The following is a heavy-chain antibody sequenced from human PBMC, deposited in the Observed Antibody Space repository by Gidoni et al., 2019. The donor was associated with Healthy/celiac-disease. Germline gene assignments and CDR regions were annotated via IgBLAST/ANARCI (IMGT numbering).Heavy chain of an antibody. CDR1: GGYFSGYY. CDR2: INHSGST. J-gene: IGHJ4*02. CDR3: ARGSRGYYYGSGSYGY. Sequence: QVQLQQWGAGLLKPSETLSLTCAVYGGYFSGYYWSWIRQPPGKGLEWIGEINHSGSTNYNPSLKSRVTISVDTSKNQFSLKLSSVTAADTAVYYCARGSRGYYYGSGSYGYWGQGTLVTVSS. D-gene: IGHD3-10*01. V-gene: IGHV4-34*01.